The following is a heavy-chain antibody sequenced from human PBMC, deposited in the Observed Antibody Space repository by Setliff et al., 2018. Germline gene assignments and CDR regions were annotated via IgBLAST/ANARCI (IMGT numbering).Heavy chain of an antibody. CDR1: GGTFSSYG. Sequence: ASVKVSCKASGGTFSSYGISWVRQAPGQGLEWMGGTIPSFGSTNYAQKFQGRVTIITDESTSTAYMELSSLRTEDSAVYYCAREGVDTRSSTDYRYYMDVWGKGTTVTVS. D-gene: IGHD5-18*01. J-gene: IGHJ6*03. CDR3: AREGVDTRSSTDYRYYMDV. CDR2: TIPSFGST. V-gene: IGHV1-69*05.